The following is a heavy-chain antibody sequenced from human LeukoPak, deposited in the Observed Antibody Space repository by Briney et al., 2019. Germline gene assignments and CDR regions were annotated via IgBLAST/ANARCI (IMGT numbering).Heavy chain of an antibody. Sequence: SETLSLTCTVSGGSISSSSYYWGWIRQPPGKGLEWIGSIYYSGSTYYNPSLKSRVTISVDTSKNQFSLKLSSVTAADTAVYYCARGWGYCTNGVCYSAWFDPWGQGTLVTVSS. D-gene: IGHD2-8*01. J-gene: IGHJ5*02. CDR2: IYYSGST. V-gene: IGHV4-39*01. CDR1: GGSISSSSYY. CDR3: ARGWGYCTNGVCYSAWFDP.